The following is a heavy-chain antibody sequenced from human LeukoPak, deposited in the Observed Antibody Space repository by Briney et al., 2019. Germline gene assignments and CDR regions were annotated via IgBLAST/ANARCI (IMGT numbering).Heavy chain of an antibody. CDR1: GFAFSSYE. D-gene: IGHD7-27*01. Sequence: QAGGSLSFYCAASGFAFSSYERNWLRQAPGKGLEWVSYISSSGSTIYYADSVKGRFTISRDNAKNSLYLQMNSLRAEDTAVYYCERTSPLGGFDYWGQGTLVTVSS. CDR2: ISSSGSTI. V-gene: IGHV3-48*03. CDR3: ERTSPLGGFDY. J-gene: IGHJ4*02.